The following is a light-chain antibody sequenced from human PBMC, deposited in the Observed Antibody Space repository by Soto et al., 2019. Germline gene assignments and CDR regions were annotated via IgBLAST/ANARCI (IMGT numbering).Light chain of an antibody. Sequence: ETVMTQSPATLSVSPGERATISCRASQSVSSNLAWYQQKPGQPPRLLIYGASARATGIPARFSGSGSGTEFTLTISSPQSEDLAMYYCQQYNTWPPGITFGGGTKVQIK. CDR1: QSVSSN. CDR2: GAS. CDR3: QQYNTWPPGIT. V-gene: IGKV3D-15*01. J-gene: IGKJ4*01.